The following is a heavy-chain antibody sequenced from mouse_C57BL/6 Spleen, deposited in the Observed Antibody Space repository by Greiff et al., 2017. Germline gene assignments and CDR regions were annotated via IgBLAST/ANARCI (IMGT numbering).Heavy chain of an antibody. V-gene: IGHV1-61*01. CDR1: GYTFTSYW. Sequence: QVHVKQPGAELVRPGSSVKLSCKASGYTFTSYWMDWVKQRPGQGLEWIGNIYPSDSETHYNQKFKDKATLTVDKSSSTAYMQLSSLTSEDSAVYYCAIIYYGNYAAYWGQGTLVTVSA. D-gene: IGHD2-1*01. CDR2: IYPSDSET. CDR3: AIIYYGNYAAY. J-gene: IGHJ3*01.